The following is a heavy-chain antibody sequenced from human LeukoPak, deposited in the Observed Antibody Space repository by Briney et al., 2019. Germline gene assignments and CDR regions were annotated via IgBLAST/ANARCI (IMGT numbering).Heavy chain of an antibody. Sequence: GGSLRLSCAASGFTVSSNYMSWVRQAPGKGLEWVSVIYSGGSTYYADSVKGRFTISRDNSKNTLYLQMNSLRAEDTAVYYCARMIAAAGPKHFDYWGQGTLVTVSS. J-gene: IGHJ4*02. CDR3: ARMIAAAGPKHFDY. D-gene: IGHD6-13*01. V-gene: IGHV3-53*01. CDR2: IYSGGST. CDR1: GFTVSSNY.